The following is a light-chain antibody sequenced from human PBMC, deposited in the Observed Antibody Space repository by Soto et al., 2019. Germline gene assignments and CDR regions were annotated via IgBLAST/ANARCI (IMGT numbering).Light chain of an antibody. J-gene: IGLJ3*02. V-gene: IGLV6-57*04. CDR3: HSYDSSAHWV. CDR2: QDN. Sequence: NFMLTQPHSVSESPGKTVTISCTRSGGSIANNYVQWYQQRPGSAPTPVIFQDNERPSGVPDRFSGSIDSSSNSASLTIYGLRTEDEADYYCHSYDSSAHWVFGGGTKVTVL. CDR1: GGSIANNY.